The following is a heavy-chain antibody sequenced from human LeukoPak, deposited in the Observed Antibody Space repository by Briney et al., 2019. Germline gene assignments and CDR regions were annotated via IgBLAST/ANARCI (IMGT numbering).Heavy chain of an antibody. D-gene: IGHD3-3*01. V-gene: IGHV4-34*01. CDR2: XXHSGST. CDR3: ARSKADFWSGYLHYFDY. Sequence: PSETLSLTCAVXXXXXSGYXWXWIRQXXXXXXEWXGXXXHSGSTNYNPSLKSRVTISVDTSKNQFSLKLSSVTAADTAVYYCARSKADFWSGYLHYFDYWGQGTLVTVSS. CDR1: XXXXSGYX. J-gene: IGHJ4*02.